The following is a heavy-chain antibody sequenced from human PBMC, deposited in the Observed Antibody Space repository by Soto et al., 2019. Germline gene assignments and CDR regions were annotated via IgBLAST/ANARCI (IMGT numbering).Heavy chain of an antibody. V-gene: IGHV4-59*01. J-gene: IGHJ6*02. CDR1: GGSISNSY. CDR2: IYYSGST. CDR3: AGSGSYPYYYYYGLDV. Sequence: PSETLSLTCTVSGGSISNSYWSWIRQSPEKGLEWIGYIYYSGSTNYNPSLNSRVTISVDTSKNQFSLKLSSLTAADTAVYYCAGSGSYPYYYYYGLDVSGQGTTVTVSS. D-gene: IGHD3-10*01.